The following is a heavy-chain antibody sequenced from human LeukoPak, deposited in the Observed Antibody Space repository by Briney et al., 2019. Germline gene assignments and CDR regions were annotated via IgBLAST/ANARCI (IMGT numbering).Heavy chain of an antibody. CDR3: ARETAAGFYYGMDV. Sequence: SETLSLTCAVYGGSFSGYYWSWIRQPPGKGLEWIGEINHSGSTNYNPSLKSRVTMSVDTSKNQFSLKLSSVTAADTAVYYCARETAAGFYYGMDVWGKGTTVTVSS. CDR2: INHSGST. D-gene: IGHD6-13*01. V-gene: IGHV4-34*01. J-gene: IGHJ6*04. CDR1: GGSFSGYY.